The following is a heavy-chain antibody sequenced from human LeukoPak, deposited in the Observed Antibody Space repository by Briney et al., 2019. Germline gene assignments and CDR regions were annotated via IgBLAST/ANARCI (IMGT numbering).Heavy chain of an antibody. CDR3: ARGEYCTAGTCPPGLS. Sequence: GASVKVSCKASGYSFSSYYMHWVRQAPGQGLEWMGIINRSGGGTSYAEKFQGRVTMTRDTSTSTVYMELSSLRSEDTALYYCARGEYCTAGTCPPGLSWGQGTLVTVSS. V-gene: IGHV1-46*01. J-gene: IGHJ4*02. CDR1: GYSFSSYY. D-gene: IGHD2-15*01. CDR2: INRSGGGT.